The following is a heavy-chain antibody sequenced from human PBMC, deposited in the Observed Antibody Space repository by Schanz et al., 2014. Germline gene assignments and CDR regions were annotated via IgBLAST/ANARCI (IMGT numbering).Heavy chain of an antibody. Sequence: QLVGSGGGLIQPGGSLRLSCTASGFAFSSYSMNWVRQAPGKGLEWVSYISSSGTTIYYADSVKGRFTISRDNAKNSLFLQMNSLRVEDTAVYYCARLAVGYGSGIWDVWGQGTLVTVSS. CDR3: ARLAVGYGSGIWDV. CDR2: ISSSGTTI. CDR1: GFAFSSYS. D-gene: IGHD3-10*01. J-gene: IGHJ4*02. V-gene: IGHV3-48*01.